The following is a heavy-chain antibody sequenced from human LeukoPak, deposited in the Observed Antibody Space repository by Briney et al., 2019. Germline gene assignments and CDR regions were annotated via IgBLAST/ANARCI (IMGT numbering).Heavy chain of an antibody. CDR3: ARDEYYYDSPFDY. D-gene: IGHD3-22*01. Sequence: GGSLRLSCAASGFTVSSNYMNWVRQAPGKGLEWVSSISSSSYIYYADSVKGRFTISRDNAKNSLYLQMNSPRAEDTAVYYCARDEYYYDSPFDYWGQGTLVTVSS. J-gene: IGHJ4*02. V-gene: IGHV3-69-1*01. CDR1: GFTVSSNY. CDR2: ISSSSYI.